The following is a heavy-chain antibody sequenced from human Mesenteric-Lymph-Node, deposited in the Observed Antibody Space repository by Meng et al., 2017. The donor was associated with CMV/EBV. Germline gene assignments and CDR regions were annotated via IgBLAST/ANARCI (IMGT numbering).Heavy chain of an antibody. D-gene: IGHD1-14*01. V-gene: IGHV6-1*01. Sequence: ISGDSVSNNDVAWNWIRQSPLGGLEWLGRTYYNSKWYKEYAVSVKGRITFNADTSQNQFSLQLNSVSPEDTAVYYCARGAYRSLDYWGQGTLVTVSS. CDR3: ARGAYRSLDY. CDR2: TYYNSKWYK. CDR1: GDSVSNNDVA. J-gene: IGHJ4*02.